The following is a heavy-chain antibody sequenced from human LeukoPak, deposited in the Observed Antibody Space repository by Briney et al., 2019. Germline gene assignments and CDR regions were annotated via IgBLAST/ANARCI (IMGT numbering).Heavy chain of an antibody. V-gene: IGHV3-74*01. CDR3: XRAPSEIGGYYPEYFRH. D-gene: IGHD3-22*01. CDR1: GFTFSSYW. CDR2: IKSDGST. J-gene: IGHJ1*01. Sequence: GGSLRLSCAASGFTFSSYWMHWVRQAPGKGLVWVSRIKSDGSTHYADSVKGRFTISRDNAKNTVSLQMNSLRAEDTGVYYCXRAPSEIGGYYPEYFRHWGQGTLVTVSS.